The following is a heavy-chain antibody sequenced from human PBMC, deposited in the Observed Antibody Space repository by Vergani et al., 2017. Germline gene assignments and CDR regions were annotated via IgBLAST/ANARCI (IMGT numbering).Heavy chain of an antibody. CDR3: SRDLGGVVIIGAFDI. Sequence: QVQLVQSGAEVKKPGASVKVSCKASGYPFTSYYMHWVRQAPGQGLEWMGIINPSGGSTSYAQKSQGRVTMTRDTSTSTVYMELSSLRSEDTAVYYWSRDLGGVVIIGAFDIWGQGTMVTVSS. CDR2: INPSGGST. V-gene: IGHV1-46*01. CDR1: GYPFTSYY. J-gene: IGHJ3*02. D-gene: IGHD3-3*01.